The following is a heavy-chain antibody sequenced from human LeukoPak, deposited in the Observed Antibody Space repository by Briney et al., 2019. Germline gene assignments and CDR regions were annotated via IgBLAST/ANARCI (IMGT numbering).Heavy chain of an antibody. D-gene: IGHD1-7*01. CDR1: GYTFTGYY. CDR3: ARGELLPEDYYYYYMDV. J-gene: IGHJ6*03. CDR2: INPNSGGT. Sequence: ASVKVSCKASGYTFTGYYMHWVRQAPGQGLESMGWINPNSGGTNYAQKFQGRVTMTRDTSISTAYMELSRLRSDDTAVYYCARGELLPEDYYYYYMDVCGKGTTVTVSS. V-gene: IGHV1-2*02.